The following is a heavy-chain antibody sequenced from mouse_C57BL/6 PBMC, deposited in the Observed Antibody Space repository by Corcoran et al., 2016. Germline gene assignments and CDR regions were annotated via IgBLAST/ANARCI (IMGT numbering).Heavy chain of an antibody. V-gene: IGHV14-3*01. J-gene: IGHJ4*01. CDR3: ARYDYHEGAMDY. Sequence: EVQLQQYVAEHVRPGASGTLSCTASGFNIKTTYMHWVKQRPEQGLEWIGRIDPANGNTKYAPKFQGKATITADTSSNTAYLQLSSLTSEDTAIYYCARYDYHEGAMDYWGQGTSVTVSS. CDR1: GFNIKTTY. CDR2: IDPANGNT. D-gene: IGHD2-4*01.